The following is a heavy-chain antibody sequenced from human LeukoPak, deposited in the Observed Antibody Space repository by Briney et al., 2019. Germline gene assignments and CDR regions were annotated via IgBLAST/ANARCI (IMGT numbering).Heavy chain of an antibody. V-gene: IGHV3-23*01. CDR2: VSDSGSST. CDR3: AKGSNFYEGGVFDF. Sequence: PGGSLRLSCAASGFTFSSYAMSWVRQAPGKGLEWVSAVSDSGSSTYYADSVKGRFTISRDNSKNTLYLQMNSLRADDTAVYYCAKGSNFYEGGVFDFWGQGTLVTVSS. CDR1: GFTFSSYA. D-gene: IGHD3-16*01. J-gene: IGHJ4*02.